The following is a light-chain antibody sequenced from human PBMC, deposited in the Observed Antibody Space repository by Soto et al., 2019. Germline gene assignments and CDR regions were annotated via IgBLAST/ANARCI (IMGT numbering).Light chain of an antibody. CDR3: QQYGSSGT. CDR2: GAS. J-gene: IGKJ1*01. V-gene: IGKV3-20*01. Sequence: EIVLTQSPGPLSLSAGEGPTLSCRASQSVSNNYLAWYQQKPGQAPRLLIYGASNRDTGIPDRFSGSGSGTDFTLTISRLEPEDFAVYYCQQYGSSGTFGQGTKVDIK. CDR1: QSVSNNY.